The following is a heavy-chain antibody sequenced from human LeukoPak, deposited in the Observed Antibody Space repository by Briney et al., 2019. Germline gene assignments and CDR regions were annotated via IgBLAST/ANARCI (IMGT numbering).Heavy chain of an antibody. D-gene: IGHD6-6*01. CDR3: AKMTYSSSYFDY. Sequence: PGGSLRLSCSASGFSFDIYTMDWVRQAPGKGLEWVSAISGSGGSTYYADSVKGRFTISRDNSKNTLYLQMNSLRAEDTAVYYCAKMTYSSSYFDYWGQGTLVTVSS. CDR1: GFSFDIYT. CDR2: ISGSGGST. V-gene: IGHV3-23*01. J-gene: IGHJ4*02.